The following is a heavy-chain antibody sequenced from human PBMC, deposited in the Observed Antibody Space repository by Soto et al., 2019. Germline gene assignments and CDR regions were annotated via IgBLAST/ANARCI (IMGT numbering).Heavy chain of an antibody. Sequence: LRLSCAASGLTFSSYWMSWVRQAPGKGLEWVANIKEDGSEENYVDSLKGRFTISRDNARNSLYLQMNSLRAEDTAIYYCAREDIVVINGMDVWGQGTTVTVSS. CDR1: GLTFSSYW. D-gene: IGHD2-2*01. CDR2: IKEDGSEE. CDR3: AREDIVVINGMDV. V-gene: IGHV3-7*03. J-gene: IGHJ6*02.